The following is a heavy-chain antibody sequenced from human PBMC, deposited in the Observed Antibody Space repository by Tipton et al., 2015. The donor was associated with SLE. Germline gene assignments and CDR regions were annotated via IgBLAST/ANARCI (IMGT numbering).Heavy chain of an antibody. CDR2: IYHSGST. J-gene: IGHJ3*02. CDR3: ASDAFDI. Sequence: LRLSCTVSGYSISSGYYWGWIRQPPGKGLEWIGSIYHSGSTYYNPSLKSRVTISVDTSKNQFSLKLSSVTAADTAVYYCASDAFDIWGQGTMVTVSS. V-gene: IGHV4-38-2*02. CDR1: GYSISSGYY.